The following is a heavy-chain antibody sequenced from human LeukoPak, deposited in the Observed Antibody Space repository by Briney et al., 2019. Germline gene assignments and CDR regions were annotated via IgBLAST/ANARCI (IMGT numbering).Heavy chain of an antibody. Sequence: SQTLSLTCAISGDSVSSNSAAWNWIRQSPSRGLEWLGRTYYRSKWYNDYAVSVKSRITINPDTSKNQFSLQLNSATPEDTAVYYCARVGPEALGRAFDIWGKGTTVTVSS. D-gene: IGHD3-10*01. CDR3: ARVGPEALGRAFDI. CDR2: TYYRSKWYN. CDR1: GDSVSSNSAA. J-gene: IGHJ6*04. V-gene: IGHV6-1*01.